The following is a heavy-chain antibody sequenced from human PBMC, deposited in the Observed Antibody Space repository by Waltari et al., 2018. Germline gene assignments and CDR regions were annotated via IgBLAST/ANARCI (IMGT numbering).Heavy chain of an antibody. D-gene: IGHD3-10*01. V-gene: IGHV4-39*07. CDR1: GGSISSGNYY. CDR3: VRAGYFYGTGSYSWFEP. J-gene: IGHJ5*01. Sequence: QLQLQESGPGLVKPSETLALTCSVSGGSISSGNYYWGWIRPPPGRGLEWIGSIYADGSTYYSPSLKSRVTILVDTSKNQFFLRLDSVTAADTAVYYCVRAGYFYGTGSYSWFEPWGQGTLVTVSS. CDR2: IYADGST.